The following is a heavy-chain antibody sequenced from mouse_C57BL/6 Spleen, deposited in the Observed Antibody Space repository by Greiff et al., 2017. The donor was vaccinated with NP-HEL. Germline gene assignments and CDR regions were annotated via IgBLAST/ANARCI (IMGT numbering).Heavy chain of an antibody. CDR3: ASPGFAD. CDR1: GFSLTSYG. J-gene: IGHJ3*01. CDR2: IWSDGST. V-gene: IGHV2-6*03. Sequence: VQLLESGPGLVAPSPSLSITCTVSGFSLTSYGVHWVRQPPGKGLEWLVVIWSDGSTTYNSALNARLSISKDNSKSQVFSKMNSLLTYCTAMYYCASPGFADWGQGTLVTVSA.